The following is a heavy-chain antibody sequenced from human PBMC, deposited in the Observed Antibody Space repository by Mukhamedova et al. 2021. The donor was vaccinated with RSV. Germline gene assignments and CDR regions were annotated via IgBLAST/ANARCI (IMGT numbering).Heavy chain of an antibody. J-gene: IGHJ4*02. CDR2: INPSGGST. V-gene: IGHV1-46*01. CDR1: SYH. D-gene: IGHD6-13*01. CDR3: ARLAITADGTNY. Sequence: SYHLHWVRQAPGQGLEWMGVINPSGGSTTYAQKFQGRVTVTRDTSTSTGYMEMSSLRYEDTAVYYCARLAITADGTNYWGQGTLV.